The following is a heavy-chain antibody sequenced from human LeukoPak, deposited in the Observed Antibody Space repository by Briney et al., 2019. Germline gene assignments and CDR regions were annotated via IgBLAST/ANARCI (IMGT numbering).Heavy chain of an antibody. D-gene: IGHD3-22*01. CDR2: ISSSGSTI. CDR3: AREDDSGYIDY. J-gene: IGHJ4*02. V-gene: IGHV3-48*03. CDR1: GFTFSSYE. Sequence: GGSLRLSCAASGFTFSSYEMNWLRQAPGKGLEWVSYISSSGSTIYYADSVKGRFTISRDNAKNSLYLQMNSLRAEDTAVYYCAREDDSGYIDYWGQGTLVTVSS.